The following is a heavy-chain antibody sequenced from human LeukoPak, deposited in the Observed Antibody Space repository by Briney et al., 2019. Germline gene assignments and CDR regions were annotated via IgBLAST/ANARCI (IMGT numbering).Heavy chain of an antibody. J-gene: IGHJ4*02. D-gene: IGHD3-22*01. CDR2: INDNGVYT. Sequence: PGGSLRLSCAASGFTFSNYAMHWVRQAPGKGLEYVSTINDNGVYTYYAHSVKGRFTISRDNSKNTLYLQMGSLRAEDMAVYYCARSDWSDTSILNYWGQGTLVTVSS. V-gene: IGHV3-64*01. CDR1: GFTFSNYA. CDR3: ARSDWSDTSILNY.